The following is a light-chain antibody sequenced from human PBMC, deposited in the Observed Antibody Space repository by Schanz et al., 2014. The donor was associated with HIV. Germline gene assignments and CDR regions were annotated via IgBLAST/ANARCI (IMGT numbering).Light chain of an antibody. V-gene: IGKV1-5*03. CDR3: QQYSDPPWT. CDR2: RAS. CDR1: QSIGNW. J-gene: IGKJ1*01. Sequence: DIQMTQSPSTVSASVRDRVTITCRASQSIGNWVAWYQQKPGKAPNLLLYRASTLQTGVPSRFSGSGAGTEFTLTIDSLQPDDFATYYCQQYSDPPWTFGQGTKVEI.